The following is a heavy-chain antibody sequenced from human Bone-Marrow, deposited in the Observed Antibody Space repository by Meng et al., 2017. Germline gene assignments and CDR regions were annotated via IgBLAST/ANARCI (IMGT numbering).Heavy chain of an antibody. D-gene: IGHD1-26*01. V-gene: IGHV5-51*01. CDR3: ARSSHGGSYYYAGDY. CDR1: GYTFTSYW. CDR2: IYTGDSDT. Sequence: GGSLRLSCTGSGYTFTSYWIGWVRQMPGKGLEWMGIIYTGDSDTRYSPSFQGQVTISADKSISTAYLQWSSLKASDTAMYYCARSSHGGSYYYAGDYWGQGTLVTSPQ. J-gene: IGHJ4*02.